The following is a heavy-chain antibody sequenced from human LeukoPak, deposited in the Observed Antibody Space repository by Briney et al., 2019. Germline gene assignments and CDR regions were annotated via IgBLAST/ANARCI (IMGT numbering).Heavy chain of an antibody. CDR2: IYPGDSDT. V-gene: IGHV5-51*01. CDR3: ARPPVTTGNDY. J-gene: IGHJ4*02. D-gene: IGHD4-17*01. Sequence: GESLKISCKGSGYSFTNYWIGWVRQMPGKGLEWMGIIYPGDSDTRYRPSFQGQVTISADKSISTAYLQWSRLKASDTAMYYCARPPVTTGNDYWGQGTLVTVSS. CDR1: GYSFTNYW.